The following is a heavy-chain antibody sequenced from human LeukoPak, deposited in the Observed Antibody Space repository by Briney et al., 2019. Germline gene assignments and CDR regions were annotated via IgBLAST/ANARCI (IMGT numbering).Heavy chain of an antibody. Sequence: PSETLSLTCAISGDSVPSNSAAWNWIRQSPSRGLEWLGRTYYRSKWYNDYTASLKSRLIINPDTSKNQFSLQLNSVTPEDTAVYYCARDTNWGSQFDYWGQGTPVTVSS. CDR2: TYYRSKWYN. CDR3: ARDTNWGSQFDY. J-gene: IGHJ4*02. CDR1: GDSVPSNSAA. V-gene: IGHV6-1*01. D-gene: IGHD7-27*01.